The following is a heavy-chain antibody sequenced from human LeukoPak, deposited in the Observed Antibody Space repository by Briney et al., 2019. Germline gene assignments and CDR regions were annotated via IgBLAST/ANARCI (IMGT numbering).Heavy chain of an antibody. Sequence: GASVKVSCKASGDTFTNYDINWVRQAPGQGLEWMGWIYPNSGGTNYAQKFQGRVTMTRDTSISTAYMELSRLRSDDTAVYYCARVGGSGSYFYYYYMDVWGKGTTVTISS. CDR2: IYPNSGGT. CDR1: GDTFTNYD. D-gene: IGHD3-10*01. CDR3: ARVGGSGSYFYYYYMDV. J-gene: IGHJ6*03. V-gene: IGHV1-2*02.